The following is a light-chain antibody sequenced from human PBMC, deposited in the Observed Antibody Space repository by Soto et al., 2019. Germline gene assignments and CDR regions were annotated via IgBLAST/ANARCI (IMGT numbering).Light chain of an antibody. CDR2: DAS. Sequence: EIVLTQSPATLCLSPGERATLSCRASQSVSIHLAWYQQKPGQAPRLLIYDASTRATGIPDRFSGGGSGTEFTLTISSLQSEDFVVYYCQQYNSWPPITFGQGTRLEIK. J-gene: IGKJ5*01. CDR3: QQYNSWPPIT. V-gene: IGKV3-15*01. CDR1: QSVSIH.